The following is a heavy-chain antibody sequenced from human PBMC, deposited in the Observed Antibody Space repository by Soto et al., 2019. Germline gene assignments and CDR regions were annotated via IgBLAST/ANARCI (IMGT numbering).Heavy chain of an antibody. D-gene: IGHD3-22*01. V-gene: IGHV1-18*01. CDR2: ISVYNGNT. Sequence: QVKLVQSGTEVKKPGASIKVSCKASGYSFATSGMTWVRQAPGQGLEWMGWISVYNGNTNNDKNLQDRVTMTTDTSTNTAYLEVRNLRSDDTAVYYCARADQYYDASGYADWGQGTLVTVSS. CDR3: ARADQYYDASGYAD. CDR1: GYSFATSG. J-gene: IGHJ4*02.